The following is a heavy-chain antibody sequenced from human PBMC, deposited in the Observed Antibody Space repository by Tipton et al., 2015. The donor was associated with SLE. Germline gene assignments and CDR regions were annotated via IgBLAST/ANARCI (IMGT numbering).Heavy chain of an antibody. Sequence: TLSLTCTVSGFSISDAYFWGWIRQSPGKGLEWIGSVFHSGAAYYNPSLQSRVTISLDTPRNQFSLRLSSVTAADTAVYYCARGWELGSYYNMDVWGKGTTVTGCS. CDR1: GFSISDAYF. J-gene: IGHJ6*03. CDR2: VFHSGAA. D-gene: IGHD3-10*01. CDR3: ARGWELGSYYNMDV. V-gene: IGHV4-38-2*02.